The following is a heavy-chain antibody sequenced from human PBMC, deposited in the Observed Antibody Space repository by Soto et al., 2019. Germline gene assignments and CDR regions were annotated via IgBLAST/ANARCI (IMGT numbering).Heavy chain of an antibody. J-gene: IGHJ6*02. Sequence: PGEALKISWKGSGYSFTSYWIGWVRQMPGKGLELMVIIYPGDSDTRHIPSFKGQVTISADTSIITAYLPWSSLKASDTAMYYCPRHDGTYCGGDCVSLGYYSYYGMDXWGQGTSVTVS. CDR2: IYPGDSDT. V-gene: IGHV5-51*01. CDR3: PRHDGTYCGGDCVSLGYYSYYGMDX. CDR1: GYSFTSYW. D-gene: IGHD2-21*02.